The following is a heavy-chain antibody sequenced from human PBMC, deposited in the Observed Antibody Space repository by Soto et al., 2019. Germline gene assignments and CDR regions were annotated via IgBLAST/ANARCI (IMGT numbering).Heavy chain of an antibody. CDR2: INSDGSST. CDR3: ARAPPSFADYYYYMDV. D-gene: IGHD3-3*02. Sequence: PGGSLRLSCAASVFTFSSYWMHWVRQAPGKGLVWVSRINSDGSSTSYADSVKGRFTISRDNAKNTLYLQMNSLRAEDTAVYYCARAPPSFADYYYYMDVWGQGTTVTVSS. J-gene: IGHJ6*03. CDR1: VFTFSSYW. V-gene: IGHV3-74*01.